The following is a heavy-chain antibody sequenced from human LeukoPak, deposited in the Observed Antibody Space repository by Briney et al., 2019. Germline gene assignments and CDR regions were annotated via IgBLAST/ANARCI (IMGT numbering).Heavy chain of an antibody. CDR1: GGSISGDY. Sequence: SETLSLTCTVSGGSISGDYWSWIRQPPGKGLEWVAYIYYTGATNHNPSLKSRVTISVDTSKNQFSLRLNSVTAADTAVYYRARLQGDSTAVFDYWGQGTLVSVSS. CDR3: ARLQGDSTAVFDY. D-gene: IGHD2-21*01. J-gene: IGHJ4*02. V-gene: IGHV4-59*01. CDR2: IYYTGAT.